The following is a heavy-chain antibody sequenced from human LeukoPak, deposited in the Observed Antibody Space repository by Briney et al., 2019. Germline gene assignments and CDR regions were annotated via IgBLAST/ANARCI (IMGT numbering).Heavy chain of an antibody. CDR3: ARGGSYYDFWSGYYDYYYYMDV. CDR1: GGSISSYY. Sequence: SETLSLTCSVSGGSISSYYWSWIRQPPGKGLEWIGYIYYSGSTNYNPSLKSRVTISVDTSKNQFSLRLTSVTAADTAVYYCARGGSYYDFWSGYYDYYYYMDVWDKGTTVTVSS. J-gene: IGHJ6*03. CDR2: IYYSGST. D-gene: IGHD3-3*01. V-gene: IGHV4-59*01.